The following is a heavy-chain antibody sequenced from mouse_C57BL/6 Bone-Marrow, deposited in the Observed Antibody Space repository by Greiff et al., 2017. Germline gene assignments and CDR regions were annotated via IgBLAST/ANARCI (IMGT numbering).Heavy chain of an antibody. CDR1: GYTFTDYY. CDR3: ASIYYGSSYRYYFDY. CDR2: INPNNGGT. J-gene: IGHJ2*01. Sequence: EVQLQQSRPELVKPGASVKISCKASGYTFTDYYINWVKQSHGKSLEWIGDINPNNGGTSYNQKFKGKATLTVDKSSSTAYMELRSLTSEDSAVYYCASIYYGSSYRYYFDYWGQGTTLTVSS. V-gene: IGHV1-26*01. D-gene: IGHD1-1*01.